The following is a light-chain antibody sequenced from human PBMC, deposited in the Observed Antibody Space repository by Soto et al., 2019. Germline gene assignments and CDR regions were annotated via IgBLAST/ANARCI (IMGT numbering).Light chain of an antibody. Sequence: QSVLTQARSVSGSPGQSVTISCTGTSSDVGGYNFVSWYQQRPGKAPKLMIYDVTKRPSGVPDRFSGSRSGNTVSLTISGLQADDEADYYCCSNAGTYTWVFGGGTKLTVL. CDR2: DVT. CDR3: CSNAGTYTWV. CDR1: SSDVGGYNF. J-gene: IGLJ3*02. V-gene: IGLV2-11*01.